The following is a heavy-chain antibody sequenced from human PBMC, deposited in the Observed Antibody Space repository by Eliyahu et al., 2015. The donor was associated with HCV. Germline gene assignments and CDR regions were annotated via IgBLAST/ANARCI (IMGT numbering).Heavy chain of an antibody. Sequence: EVQLVESGGGLVQPGRSLRLSCTASXFXFGDYAMXWVRQAPGKGLEWVGFIRSKAYGGTTEYAASVKGRFTISRDDSKSIAYLQMNSLKTEDTAVYYCTRDLYGGNSGGDYWGQGTLVTVSS. CDR1: XFXFGDYA. D-gene: IGHD4-23*01. CDR3: TRDLYGGNSGGDY. V-gene: IGHV3-49*04. J-gene: IGHJ4*02. CDR2: IRSKAYGGTT.